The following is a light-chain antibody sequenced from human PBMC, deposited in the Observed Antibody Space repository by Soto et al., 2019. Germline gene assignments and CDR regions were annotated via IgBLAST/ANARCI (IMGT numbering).Light chain of an antibody. CDR2: GNN. CDR1: NPNIGDND. CDR3: AAWDNSLYTGL. Sequence: QSVLTQPPSVSAAPGQKVTISCSGSNPNIGDNDVSWYQQLPGTAPKLLIHGNNKRPSGIPDRFSGSKSGTSATLGISGLQTGDEADYYCAAWDNSLYTGLFGGGTKLTVL. V-gene: IGLV1-51*01. J-gene: IGLJ3*02.